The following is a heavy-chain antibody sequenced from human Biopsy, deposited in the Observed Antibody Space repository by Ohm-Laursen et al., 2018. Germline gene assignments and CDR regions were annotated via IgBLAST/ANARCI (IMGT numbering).Heavy chain of an antibody. V-gene: IGHV4-39*01. Sequence: GTLSLTCSASGGSISSRNHYWGWLRQPPGKGLEWIGHVYYSGSTFYNSSLESRVTVSVDTSKNQFHLRLTSMSASDTAVYYCARHPLDDFWSGAHFYFNYWGLGTLVTVSS. CDR3: ARHPLDDFWSGAHFYFNY. CDR2: VYYSGST. D-gene: IGHD3-3*01. J-gene: IGHJ4*02. CDR1: GGSISSRNHY.